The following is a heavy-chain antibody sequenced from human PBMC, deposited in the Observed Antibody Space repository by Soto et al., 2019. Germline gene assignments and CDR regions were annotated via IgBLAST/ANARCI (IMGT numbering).Heavy chain of an antibody. CDR1: GISISTYA. CDR3: AGRQQNYYYYGMDV. CDR2: ISQDGSVK. J-gene: IGHJ6*02. Sequence: QVQLVESGGGVVQPGRSLTVSCAASGISISTYAMHWVRQAPGKGLEWVAVISQDGSVKYYADSVKGRFTISRDNPTITLFLQMNSLGADDTAVYYCAGRQQNYYYYGMDVWGQGTTVTVSS. V-gene: IGHV3-30*03. D-gene: IGHD6-13*01.